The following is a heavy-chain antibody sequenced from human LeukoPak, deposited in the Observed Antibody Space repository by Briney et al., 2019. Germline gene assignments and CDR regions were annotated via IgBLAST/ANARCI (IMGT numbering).Heavy chain of an antibody. Sequence: GGSLRLSCAASGFTFSSYAMSWVRQAPGKGLEWVSAISSSGRSTCYADSVKGRFTISRDNSKNTLSLQMSSLRVEDTAVYYCAKAPADYGGNHYFDYWGQGTLVTVSS. D-gene: IGHD4-23*01. CDR1: GFTFSSYA. CDR3: AKAPADYGGNHYFDY. J-gene: IGHJ4*02. CDR2: ISSSGRST. V-gene: IGHV3-23*01.